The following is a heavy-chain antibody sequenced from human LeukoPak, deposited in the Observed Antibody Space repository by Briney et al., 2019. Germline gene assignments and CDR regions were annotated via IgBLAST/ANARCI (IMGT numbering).Heavy chain of an antibody. CDR3: AKDRDYNTLLDY. Sequence: GGSLRLSCAASGFTFSSYEMNWVRQAPGKGLEWVSHISNIGTTTSYADSVKGRFTISRDNSKNTLYLQMDSLRADDTAIYYCAKDRDYNTLLDYWGHGTLVTVSS. CDR2: ISNIGTTT. V-gene: IGHV3-23*01. D-gene: IGHD4-11*01. CDR1: GFTFSSYE. J-gene: IGHJ4*01.